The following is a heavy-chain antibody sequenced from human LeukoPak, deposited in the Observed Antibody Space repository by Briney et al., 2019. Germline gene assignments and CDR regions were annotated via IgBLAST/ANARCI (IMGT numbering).Heavy chain of an antibody. D-gene: IGHD6-13*01. Sequence: GGSLRLSCAASGFTFSSYWMHWVRQAPGKGLVWVSRINSDGSSTSYADSVKGRFTISRDNAKNTLYLQMNSLRAEDTAVYYCARDAARYSSYYYYYYMDVWGKGTTVTVSS. CDR3: ARDAARYSSYYYYYYMDV. J-gene: IGHJ6*03. V-gene: IGHV3-74*01. CDR2: INSDGSST. CDR1: GFTFSSYW.